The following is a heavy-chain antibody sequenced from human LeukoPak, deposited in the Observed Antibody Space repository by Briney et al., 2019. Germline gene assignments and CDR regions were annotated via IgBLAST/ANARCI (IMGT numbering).Heavy chain of an antibody. CDR2: ISPTTGTM. V-gene: IGHV3-23*01. CDR3: ARIKGYFDSGNYYGFFAY. J-gene: IGHJ4*02. Sequence: GGSLRLSCEASGYTFSDYAMSWVRQAPGKGLEWVSSISPTTGTMYYTDSVKGRFFISRDNSKNTLYLQMTSLRAEDTALYRCARIKGYFDSGNYYGFFAYWGLGTLVTVSS. CDR1: GYTFSDYA. D-gene: IGHD3-9*01.